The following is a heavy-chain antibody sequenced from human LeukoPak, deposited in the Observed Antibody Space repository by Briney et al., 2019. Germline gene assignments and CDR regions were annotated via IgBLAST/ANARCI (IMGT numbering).Heavy chain of an antibody. CDR3: ARGRYSSTWLDY. V-gene: IGHV3-72*01. Sequence: PGGSLSLSCAASGFTFSDHFMDWVRQAPGKGLEWLGRIRNKANSYTTEYAASVTGRFTISRDDSKNSLYLQMNSLRTEDTAVYYCARGRYSSTWLDYWGQGTLVTVSS. CDR2: IRNKANSYTT. D-gene: IGHD6-13*01. J-gene: IGHJ4*02. CDR1: GFTFSDHF.